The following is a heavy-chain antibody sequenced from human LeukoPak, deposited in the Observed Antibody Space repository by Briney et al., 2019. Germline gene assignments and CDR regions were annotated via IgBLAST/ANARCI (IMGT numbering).Heavy chain of an antibody. CDR1: GFTFSSFG. CDR3: AKGREDCSGGSCYSGYYYYYGMDV. CDR2: ISSGTTYI. D-gene: IGHD2-15*01. V-gene: IGHV3-21*04. J-gene: IGHJ6*02. Sequence: GGSLRLSCAASGFTFSSFGMNWVRQAPGKGLEWVSSISSGTTYIYYADSVKGRFTISRDNAKNSLYLQMNSLRAEDTAVYYCAKGREDCSGGSCYSGYYYYYGMDVWGQGTTVTVSS.